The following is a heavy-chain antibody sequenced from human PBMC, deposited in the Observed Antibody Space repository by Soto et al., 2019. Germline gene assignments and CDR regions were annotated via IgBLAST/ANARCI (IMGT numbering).Heavy chain of an antibody. J-gene: IGHJ6*03. V-gene: IGHV4-34*01. CDR2: INHSGST. D-gene: IGHD6-13*01. Sequence: SETLSLTCAVYGGSFSDYYWSWIRQPPGKGLEWIGEINHSGSTNYNPSLKSRVTISVDTSKNQFSLKLSSVTAADTAVYYCAGSSARRWYLYYYYYMDVWGKGTTVTVSS. CDR1: GGSFSDYY. CDR3: AGSSARRWYLYYYYYMDV.